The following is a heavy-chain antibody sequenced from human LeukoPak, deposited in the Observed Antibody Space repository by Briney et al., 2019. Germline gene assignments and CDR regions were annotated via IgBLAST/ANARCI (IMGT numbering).Heavy chain of an antibody. V-gene: IGHV3-30*18. CDR2: ISYDGSNK. J-gene: IGHJ4*02. D-gene: IGHD4-11*01. CDR3: AKDRLKTSRNYFDC. Sequence: GGSLRLSCAASGFILSGYGMHWVRQAPGKGLEWVAVISYDGSNKYYADSVKGRFTISRDNSENTLYLQMDSLRAEDTAVYYCAKDRLKTSRNYFDCWGQGTLVTVSS. CDR1: GFILSGYG.